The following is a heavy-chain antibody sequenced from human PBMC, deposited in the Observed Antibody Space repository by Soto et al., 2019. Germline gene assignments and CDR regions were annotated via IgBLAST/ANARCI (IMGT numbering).Heavy chain of an antibody. Sequence: GSLRLSCAASGFTFSSYWMSWVRQAPGKGLEWVANIKQDGSEKYYVDSVKGRFTISRDNAKNSLYLQMNSLRAEDTAVYYCAKGVGTSYYYYYGMDVWGQGTTVTVSS. J-gene: IGHJ6*02. V-gene: IGHV3-7*03. D-gene: IGHD2-8*01. CDR2: IKQDGSEK. CDR1: GFTFSSYW. CDR3: AKGVGTSYYYYYGMDV.